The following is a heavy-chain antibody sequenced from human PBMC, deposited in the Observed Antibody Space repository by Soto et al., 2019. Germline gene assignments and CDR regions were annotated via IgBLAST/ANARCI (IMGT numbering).Heavy chain of an antibody. D-gene: IGHD3-16*01. CDR3: VKGGWLDF. V-gene: IGHV3-23*01. CDR1: GFTFNTFE. Sequence: EVQLLESGGGLVQPGGSLRLSCAASGFTFNTFEMSWVRQAPGRGLEWVSFISDDGTRTYYADAVKGRFTISRDNSKYTLYLQMNSLKVEDTAVYACVKGGWLDFWGQGTLVTVYS. J-gene: IGHJ5*01. CDR2: ISDDGTRT.